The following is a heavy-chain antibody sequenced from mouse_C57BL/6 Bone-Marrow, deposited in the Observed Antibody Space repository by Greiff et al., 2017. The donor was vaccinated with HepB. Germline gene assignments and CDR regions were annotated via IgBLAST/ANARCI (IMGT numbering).Heavy chain of an antibody. CDR3: TTWHYGTLYVGYFDY. V-gene: IGHV14-4*01. CDR1: GFNIKDDY. CDR2: IDPENGDT. Sequence: VQLQQSGAELVRPGASVKLSCTASGFNIKDDYMHWVKQRPEQGLEWIGRIDPENGDTEYASKFQGKATITADTSSNTAYLQLSSLTSEDTAVYYCTTWHYGTLYVGYFDYWGQGTTLTVSS. J-gene: IGHJ2*01. D-gene: IGHD1-1*01.